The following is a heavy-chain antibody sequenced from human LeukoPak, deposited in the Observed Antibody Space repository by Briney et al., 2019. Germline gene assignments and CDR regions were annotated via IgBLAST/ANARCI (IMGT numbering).Heavy chain of an antibody. J-gene: IGHJ3*02. V-gene: IGHV3-11*01. CDR3: ASPLEWELGGAFDI. CDR1: GFTFSDYY. CDR2: ISSSGSTI. D-gene: IGHD1-26*01. Sequence: PGGSLRLSCAASGFTFSDYYMSWIRQAPGKGLEWVSYISSSGSTIYYADSVKGRFTISRDNAKNSLYLQMNSLRAEDTAVYYCASPLEWELGGAFDIWGQGTMVTVSS.